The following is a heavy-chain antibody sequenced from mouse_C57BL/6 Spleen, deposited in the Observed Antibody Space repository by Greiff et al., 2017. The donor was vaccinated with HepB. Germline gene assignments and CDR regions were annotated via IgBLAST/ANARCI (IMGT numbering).Heavy chain of an antibody. J-gene: IGHJ2*01. D-gene: IGHD2-3*01. CDR2: IYPGDGDT. V-gene: IGHV1-82*01. CDR3: ARDFYEGYFPYDFDY. CDR1: GYAFSSSW. Sequence: VQLQQSGPELVKPGASVKISCKASGYAFSSSWMNWVKQRPGKGLEWIGRIYPGDGDTNYNGKFKGKATLTADKSSSTAYMQLSSLTSENSAVYFCARDFYEGYFPYDFDYWGQGTTLTVSS.